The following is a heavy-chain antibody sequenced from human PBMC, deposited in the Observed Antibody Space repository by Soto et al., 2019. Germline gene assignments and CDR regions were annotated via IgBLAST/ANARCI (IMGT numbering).Heavy chain of an antibody. CDR3: ARDLIEATTVTTDEPLILAYYYYYYMDV. CDR2: ISSSSSYI. J-gene: IGHJ6*03. V-gene: IGHV3-21*01. CDR1: GFTFSSYS. Sequence: PGGSLRLSCAASGFTFSSYSMNWVRQAPGKGLEWVSSISSSSSYIYYADSVKGRFTISRDNAKNSLYLQMNSLRAEDTAVYYCARDLIEATTVTTDEPLILAYYYYYYMDVWGKGTTVTVSS. D-gene: IGHD4-17*01.